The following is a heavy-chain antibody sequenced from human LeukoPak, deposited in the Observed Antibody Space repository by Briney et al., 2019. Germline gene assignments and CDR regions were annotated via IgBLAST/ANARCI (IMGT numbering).Heavy chain of an antibody. Sequence: PGGSLRLSCAASGFTFSSYSMNWVRQAPGKGLEWVSSISSSSSYIYYADSVKGRFTISRDNAENSLYLQMNSLRAEDTAVYYCARGGSTSRNNWFDPWGQGTLVTVSS. V-gene: IGHV3-21*01. CDR2: ISSSSSYI. D-gene: IGHD2-2*01. CDR1: GFTFSSYS. J-gene: IGHJ5*02. CDR3: ARGGSTSRNNWFDP.